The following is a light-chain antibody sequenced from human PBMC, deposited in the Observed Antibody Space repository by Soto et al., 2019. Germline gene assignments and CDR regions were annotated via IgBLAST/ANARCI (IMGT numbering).Light chain of an antibody. CDR3: QQYGSSPIT. Sequence: EIVLTQSPATLSLSPWERATLSCRASQSVSSYLAWYQQKPGQAPRLLIYDASNRATGIPARFSGSGSGTDFTLTISRLEPEDFAVYYCQQYGSSPITFGPGTKVDI. V-gene: IGKV3-20*01. CDR1: QSVSSY. CDR2: DAS. J-gene: IGKJ3*01.